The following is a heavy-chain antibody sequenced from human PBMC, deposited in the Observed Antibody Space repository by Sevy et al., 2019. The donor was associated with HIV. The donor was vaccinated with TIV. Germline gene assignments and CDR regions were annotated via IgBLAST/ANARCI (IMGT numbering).Heavy chain of an antibody. CDR1: GFTFSSYA. D-gene: IGHD3-16*01. CDR3: ARNRGEGVRLGVKRTRWGAFDI. J-gene: IGHJ3*02. CDR2: ISYDGSNK. Sequence: GGSLRLSCAASGFTFSSYAMHWVRQAPGKGLEWVAVISYDGSNKYYADSVKGRFTISRDNSKNTLYLQMNSLRAEDTAVAECARNRGEGVRLGVKRTRWGAFDIWGQGTMVTVSS. V-gene: IGHV3-30-3*01.